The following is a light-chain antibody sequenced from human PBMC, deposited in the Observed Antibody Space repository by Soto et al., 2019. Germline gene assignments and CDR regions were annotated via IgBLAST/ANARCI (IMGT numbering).Light chain of an antibody. J-gene: IGKJ1*01. CDR3: QQYNSYVWT. CDR2: DAS. CDR1: QGIRND. Sequence: ALQMTQSPSSLSSSVGDSVTITCRASQGIRNDLDWFQQKPGKAPKLLIYDASSLESGVPTRLSGSGYGTELTLTINRLQPDDFATYYCQQYNSYVWTFGQGTKVDIK. V-gene: IGKV1-13*02.